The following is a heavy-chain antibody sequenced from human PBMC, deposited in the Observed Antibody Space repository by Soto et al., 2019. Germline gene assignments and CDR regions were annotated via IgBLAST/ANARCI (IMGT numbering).Heavy chain of an antibody. D-gene: IGHD1-26*01. CDR1: GSTFDDNG. J-gene: IGHJ5*02. Sequence: EVQLVESGGGVVRPGGSLRLSCAASGSTFDDNGMSWVRQAPGKGLEWVSGINRNGGSTGYADSVKGRFTISRDNAKNSLYLQMNSLRAEDTALYYCARSVGATNWFDPWGQGTLDTVSS. CDR2: INRNGGST. V-gene: IGHV3-20*04. CDR3: ARSVGATNWFDP.